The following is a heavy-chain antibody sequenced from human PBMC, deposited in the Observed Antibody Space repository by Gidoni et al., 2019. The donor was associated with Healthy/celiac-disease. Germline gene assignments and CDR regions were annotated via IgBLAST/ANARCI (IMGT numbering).Heavy chain of an antibody. CDR3: TRLNVLGVRGVIRTYYGMDV. Sequence: EVQLVESGGGVVQPGGSLKLSCAASGFTFRGPALHWVRQASGTGLEWVGRSRSKANSYATAYAASVKGRFTISRDDSKNTAYLQMNSLKTEDTAVYYCTRLNVLGVRGVIRTYYGMDVWGQGTTVTVSS. V-gene: IGHV3-73*01. D-gene: IGHD3-10*01. J-gene: IGHJ6*02. CDR1: GFTFRGPA. CDR2: SRSKANSYAT.